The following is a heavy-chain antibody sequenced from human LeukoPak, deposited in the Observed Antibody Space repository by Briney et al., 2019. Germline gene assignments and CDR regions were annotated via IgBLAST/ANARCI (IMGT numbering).Heavy chain of an antibody. V-gene: IGHV3-21*01. CDR3: ARDYYDILTGLQYYFDY. Sequence: GGSLRLSCAASGFTFSSYSMNWVRQAPGKGLEWVSSISSSSSYIYYADSVKGRFTISRDNAKNSLYLQMSSLRAEDTAVYYCARDYYDILTGLQYYFDYWGQGTLVTVSS. J-gene: IGHJ4*02. CDR1: GFTFSSYS. CDR2: ISSSSSYI. D-gene: IGHD3-9*01.